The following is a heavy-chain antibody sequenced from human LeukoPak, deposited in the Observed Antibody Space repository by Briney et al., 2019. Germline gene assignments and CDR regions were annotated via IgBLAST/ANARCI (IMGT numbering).Heavy chain of an antibody. Sequence: PGGSLRLSCAASGFTFSSYSMSWVRQAPGKGLEWVSYISSGSSTIYYADSVKGRFTISRDNAKNSLYLQMNSLRDEDTAVYYCARVSLLWGGFDYWGQGTLVTVPS. CDR2: ISSGSSTI. J-gene: IGHJ4*02. CDR3: ARVSLLWGGFDY. D-gene: IGHD3-16*01. V-gene: IGHV3-48*02. CDR1: GFTFSSYS.